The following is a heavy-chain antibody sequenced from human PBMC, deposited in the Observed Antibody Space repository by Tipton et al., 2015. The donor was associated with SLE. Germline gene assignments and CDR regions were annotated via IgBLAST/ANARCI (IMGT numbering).Heavy chain of an antibody. Sequence: TLSLTCAVYGGSFSGYYWSWIRQPPGKGLEWIGEINHSGSTNYNPSLKSRVTISVDTSKNQFSLKLSSVTAADTAVHFCARGTTLRFGHKVWGKGTTVTVSS. V-gene: IGHV4-34*01. D-gene: IGHD3-3*01. J-gene: IGHJ6*04. CDR2: INHSGST. CDR1: GGSFSGYY. CDR3: ARGTTLRFGHKV.